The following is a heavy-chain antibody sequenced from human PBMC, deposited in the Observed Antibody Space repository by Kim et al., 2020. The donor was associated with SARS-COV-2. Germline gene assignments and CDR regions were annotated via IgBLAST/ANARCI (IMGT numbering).Heavy chain of an antibody. V-gene: IGHV3-23*01. D-gene: IGHD5-18*01. Sequence: YADSVKGRFTISRDNSKNTLYLQMNSLRAEDTAVYYCAKVGFGYSYGLDYWGQGTLVTVSS. J-gene: IGHJ4*02. CDR3: AKVGFGYSYGLDY.